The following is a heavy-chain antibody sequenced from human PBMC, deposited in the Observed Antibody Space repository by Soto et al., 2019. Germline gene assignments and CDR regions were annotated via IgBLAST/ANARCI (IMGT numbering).Heavy chain of an antibody. CDR2: ICYGGGDT. Sequence: GGSLRLSCAASGXTFSSYDMHWVRQAPGKGLEGVAVICYGGGDTYYADSVKGRFTISRDNSKNSLFLQRKSLRDEDTAVYYCAKVTDCGVSRCDDGIDIWGHGTLVTVSS. CDR3: AKVTDCGVSRCDDGIDI. CDR1: GXTFSSYD. J-gene: IGHJ3*02. D-gene: IGHD2-21*01. V-gene: IGHV3-33*03.